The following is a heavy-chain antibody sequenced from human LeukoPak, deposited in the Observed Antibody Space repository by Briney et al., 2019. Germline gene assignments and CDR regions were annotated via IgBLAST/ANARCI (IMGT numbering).Heavy chain of an antibody. CDR3: AREGRYCTNGVCSTSLYYFDY. J-gene: IGHJ4*02. CDR2: ISSSGSTI. V-gene: IGHV3-11*01. Sequence: GGSLRLSCAASGFTFSDYYMSWIRQAPGQGLEWVSYISSSGSTIYYADSVKGRFTISRDNAKNSLYLQMNSLRAEDTAVYYCAREGRYCTNGVCSTSLYYFDYWGQGTLVTVSS. D-gene: IGHD2-8*01. CDR1: GFTFSDYY.